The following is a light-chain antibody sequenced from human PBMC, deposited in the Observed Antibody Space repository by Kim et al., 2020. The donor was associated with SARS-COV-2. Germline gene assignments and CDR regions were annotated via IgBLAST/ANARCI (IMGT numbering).Light chain of an antibody. CDR2: DAS. CDR1: QSISSW. V-gene: IGKV1-5*01. CDR3: QQYNSYSYT. Sequence: SASVGDRVTITCRARQSISSWLAWYQQKPGKAPKLLIYDASSLESGVPSRFSGSGSGTEFTLTTSSLQPDDFATYYCQQYNSYSYTFGQGTKLEI. J-gene: IGKJ2*01.